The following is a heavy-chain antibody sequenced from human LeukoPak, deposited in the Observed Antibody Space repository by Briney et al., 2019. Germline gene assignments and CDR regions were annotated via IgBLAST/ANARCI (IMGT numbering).Heavy chain of an antibody. CDR2: ISYDGSNK. J-gene: IGHJ4*02. Sequence: GGSLRLSCAASGFTFSSYGMHWVRQAPGKGLEWVAVISYDGSNKYYADSVKGRFTISRDNSKNTLYLQMNSLRAEDTAVYYCAKVAGTGFFPDYWGQGTLVTVSS. D-gene: IGHD6-13*01. CDR1: GFTFSSYG. V-gene: IGHV3-30*18. CDR3: AKVAGTGFFPDY.